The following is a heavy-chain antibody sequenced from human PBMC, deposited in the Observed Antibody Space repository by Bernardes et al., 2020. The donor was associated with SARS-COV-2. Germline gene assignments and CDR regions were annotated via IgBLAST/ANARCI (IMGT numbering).Heavy chain of an antibody. CDR2: IYYSGST. D-gene: IGHD3-10*01. CDR3: AARNLKITMVRGVIGGWFDP. J-gene: IGHJ5*02. V-gene: IGHV4-30-4*01. CDR1: GGSISSGDYY. Sequence: SETLSLTCTVSGGSISSGDYYWSWIRQPPGKGLEWIGYIYYSGSTYYNPSLKSRVTISVDTSKNQFSLKLSSVTAADTAVYYCAARNLKITMVRGVIGGWFDPWGQGSLVTVSS.